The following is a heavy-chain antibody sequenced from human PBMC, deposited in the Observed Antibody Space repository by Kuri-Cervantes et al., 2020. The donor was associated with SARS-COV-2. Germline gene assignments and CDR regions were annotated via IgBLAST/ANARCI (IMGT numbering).Heavy chain of an antibody. CDR3: TTDSITGPIMDV. CDR2: IKSKTDGGTT. CDR1: GFTFSNAW. V-gene: IGHV3-15*01. D-gene: IGHD1-20*01. J-gene: IGHJ6*03. Sequence: GGSLRLSCAASGFTFSNAWMSWVRQAPGKGLEWVGRIKSKTDGGTTDYAAPVKGRFTISRDDSKNTLYLQMNSLKTEDAAVYYCTTDSITGPIMDVWGNGTMVTVSS.